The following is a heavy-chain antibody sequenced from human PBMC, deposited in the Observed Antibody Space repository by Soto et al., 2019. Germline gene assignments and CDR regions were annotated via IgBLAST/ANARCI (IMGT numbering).Heavy chain of an antibody. D-gene: IGHD3-16*01. CDR1: GFTVSSNY. Sequence: EVQLVESGGGLVQPGGSLRLSCAASGFTVSSNYMSWVRQAPGKGLEWVSVIYSGGNTYYADSVRGRFTISRDNAKNTLYLQMNSLRAEDTAMYYCARDLGGWFDPWGQGTLVTVSS. J-gene: IGHJ5*02. V-gene: IGHV3-66*01. CDR3: ARDLGGWFDP. CDR2: IYSGGNT.